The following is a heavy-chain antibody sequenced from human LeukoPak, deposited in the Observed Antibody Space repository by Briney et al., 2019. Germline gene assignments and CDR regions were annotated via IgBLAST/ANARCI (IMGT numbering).Heavy chain of an antibody. CDR3: ARGGCPTTKSGCVGNWFDP. Sequence: SETLSLTCTVSGGSISSYYWSWIRQPPGKGLEWIGYMYYTGSTNYNPSLKSRLTISVDTSKNQFSLRLSSVTAADTAVYYCARGGCPTTKSGCVGNWFDPWGQGTLVTVPS. J-gene: IGHJ5*02. CDR1: GGSISSYY. CDR2: MYYTGST. V-gene: IGHV4-59*01. D-gene: IGHD1-26*01.